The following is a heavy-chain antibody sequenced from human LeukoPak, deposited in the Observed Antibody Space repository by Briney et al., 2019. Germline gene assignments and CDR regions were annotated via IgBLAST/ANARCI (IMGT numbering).Heavy chain of an antibody. J-gene: IGHJ5*02. CDR2: IHHSGSS. CDR3: ANYGSGSYRFDP. V-gene: IGHV4-31*03. Sequence: PSETLSLTCTVSGGSISSGGYYWSWIRQHPGKGLGWIGYIHHSGSSYYNPSLKSRVIISVDTSKNQFSLKLNSVTAADTAVYYCANYGSGSYRFDPWGQGTLVTVSS. D-gene: IGHD3-10*01. CDR1: GGSISSGGYY.